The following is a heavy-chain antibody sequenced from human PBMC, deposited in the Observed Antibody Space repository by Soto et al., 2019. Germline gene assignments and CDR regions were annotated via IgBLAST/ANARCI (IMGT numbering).Heavy chain of an antibody. CDR3: ASDPQGGDCGGGICSDY. J-gene: IGHJ4*02. Sequence: QVQLVQSGAEVKKPGSSVKVSCKASGGTFNSYTITWVRQAPGQGLEWMGGIIPMLGTTNCAQKFQGRVTITADESTSTAYMELSSLKSEDTAVYYCASDPQGGDCGGGICSDYWGQGTLVTVSS. V-gene: IGHV1-69*16. CDR1: GGTFNSYT. CDR2: IIPMLGTT. D-gene: IGHD2-15*01.